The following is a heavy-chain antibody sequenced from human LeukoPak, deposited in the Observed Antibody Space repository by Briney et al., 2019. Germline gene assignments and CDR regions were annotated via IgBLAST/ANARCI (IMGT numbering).Heavy chain of an antibody. CDR3: AKEGGTGTRFDH. CDR2: ISGSGTGT. D-gene: IGHD1-7*01. V-gene: IGHV3-23*01. J-gene: IGHJ4*02. CDR1: GFTFSSSA. Sequence: GGSLRLSCAASGFTFSSSAMSWVRQAPGKGLYWVSAISGSGTGTYYADSVKGRFTISRDNSKNTLYLRMNSLRAEDTAVYYCAKEGGTGTRFDHWGQGTLVTVSS.